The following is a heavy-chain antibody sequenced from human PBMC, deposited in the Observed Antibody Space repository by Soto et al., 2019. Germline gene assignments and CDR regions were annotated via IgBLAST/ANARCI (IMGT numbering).Heavy chain of an antibody. CDR1: GGTFNTYT. CDR3: AITYCRDNSCPRDFDL. J-gene: IGHJ4*02. Sequence: QVQVVQSGAEVKKPESSVKVSCKPSGGTFNTYTVNWVRLAPGHGLEWMGRFIPILDRANYAQKFQDRVTITADRSTFTAYMELNSLTSDDTAVYYCAITYCRDNSCPRDFDLWGPGTRVTVSS. CDR2: FIPILDRA. V-gene: IGHV1-69*02. D-gene: IGHD2-21*01.